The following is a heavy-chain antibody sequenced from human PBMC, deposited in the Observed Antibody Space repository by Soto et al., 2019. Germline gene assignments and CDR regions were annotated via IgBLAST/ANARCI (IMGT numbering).Heavy chain of an antibody. CDR3: ARVERGTATTVVDAFEI. Sequence: QVQLQQWGAGLLKPSETLSLTCAVYGGFVSSGSYYWSWIRQPPGKGLEWIGEMSHSGGTHFNPSLKSRVTISVDTSKNQFSLKMSSVTAADTVLYYCARVERGTATTVVDAFEIWGPGKMVTVSS. CDR1: GGFVSSGSYY. CDR2: MSHSGGT. J-gene: IGHJ3*02. V-gene: IGHV4-34*01. D-gene: IGHD1-1*01.